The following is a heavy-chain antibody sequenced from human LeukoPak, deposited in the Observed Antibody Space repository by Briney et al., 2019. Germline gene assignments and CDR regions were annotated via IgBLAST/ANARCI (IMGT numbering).Heavy chain of an antibody. J-gene: IGHJ4*02. V-gene: IGHV1-2*02. CDR3: AREGKQPGWGPNLYYFDY. D-gene: IGHD7-27*01. Sequence: ASVKVSCKASGYTFTSYGISWVRQAPGQGLEWMGWINPNSGGTSYAQKFQGRVTMTRDTSSSTAYMELSRLRSDDTAVYYCAREGKQPGWGPNLYYFDYWGQGTLVTVSS. CDR2: INPNSGGT. CDR1: GYTFTSYG.